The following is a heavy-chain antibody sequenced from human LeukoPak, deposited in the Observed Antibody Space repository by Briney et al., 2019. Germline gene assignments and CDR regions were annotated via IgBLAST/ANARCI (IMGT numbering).Heavy chain of an antibody. J-gene: IGHJ3*02. D-gene: IGHD1-1*01. CDR1: GGSISSYY. Sequence: PSETPSLTCSVSGGSISSYYWSWIRQPPGKGLEWIGYIYYSGSTNYNPSLESRVTISIDTSKKQLSLTPRSAPAADTAVYYCARDRRESTKPNDAFDIWGHGTMVTVSS. V-gene: IGHV4-59*01. CDR3: ARDRRESTKPNDAFDI. CDR2: IYYSGST.